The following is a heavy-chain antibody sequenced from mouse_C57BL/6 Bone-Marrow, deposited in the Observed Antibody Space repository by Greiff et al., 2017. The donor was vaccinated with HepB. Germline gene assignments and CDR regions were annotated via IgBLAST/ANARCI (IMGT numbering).Heavy chain of an antibody. CDR2: IDPENGDT. J-gene: IGHJ3*01. D-gene: IGHD4-1*01. Sequence: EVQLQQSGAELVRPGASVKLSCTASGFNIKDDYMHWVKQRPEQGLEWIGWIDPENGDTEYASKFQGKATITADTSSNTAYRQLSSLTFEDTAVYYCTSGSGGLAWFAYWGQGTLVTVSA. CDR1: GFNIKDDY. CDR3: TSGSGGLAWFAY. V-gene: IGHV14-4*01.